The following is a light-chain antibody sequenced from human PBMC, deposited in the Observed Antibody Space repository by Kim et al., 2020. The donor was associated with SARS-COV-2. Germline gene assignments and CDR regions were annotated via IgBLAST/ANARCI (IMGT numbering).Light chain of an antibody. J-gene: IGLJ1*01. CDR1: SSDVGTSKL. V-gene: IGLV2-23*02. CDR2: EVS. CDR3: SSYAGRGTYV. Sequence: GQSINISCTGTSSDVGTSKLVSWYQQQPGKAPKLIISEVSKWPSGVSHRFSGSKSGNTASLTISGLQAEDEADYYCSSYAGRGTYVFGTGTQLTVL.